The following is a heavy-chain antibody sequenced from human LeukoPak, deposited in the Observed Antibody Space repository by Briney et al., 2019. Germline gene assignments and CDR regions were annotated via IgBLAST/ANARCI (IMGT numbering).Heavy chain of an antibody. V-gene: IGHV3-48*02. CDR1: GYPFSSYS. Sequence: GGSLRLSCVASGYPFSSYSMNWIRQAPGKGLEWVSYISVSGGVRSYADSVKGRFTISRDDARNSLYLQMNSLKDEDTAVYYCARGRGYFYDQLDYWGQGTLVTVSS. D-gene: IGHD2/OR15-2a*01. J-gene: IGHJ4*02. CDR3: ARGRGYFYDQLDY. CDR2: ISVSGGVR.